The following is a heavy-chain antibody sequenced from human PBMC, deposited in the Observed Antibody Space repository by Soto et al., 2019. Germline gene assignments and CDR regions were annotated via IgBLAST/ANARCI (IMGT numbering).Heavy chain of an antibody. V-gene: IGHV3-23*01. CDR2: ISDSGGNT. Sequence: GGSLRLSCAASGFTFSSYAMSWVRQAPGKGLEWVSSISDSGGNTYYADSVKGRFTISRDNSKNILFLQMNSLRAEDTAVYFCAKGQTSSPKLRFDYWGQGTLVTVSS. CDR3: AKGQTSSPKLRFDY. CDR1: GFTFSSYA. J-gene: IGHJ4*02. D-gene: IGHD2-2*01.